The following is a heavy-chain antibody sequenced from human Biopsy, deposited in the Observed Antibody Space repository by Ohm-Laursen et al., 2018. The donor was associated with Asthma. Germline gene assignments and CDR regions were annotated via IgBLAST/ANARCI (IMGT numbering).Heavy chain of an antibody. CDR3: ARTYYDFLTGQVNDVFAI. D-gene: IGHD3-9*01. J-gene: IGHJ3*02. V-gene: IGHV1-3*01. CDR2: INAGNGNT. Sequence: ASVKVSCKASGYTFINYAIHWVRQAPGQRLEWMGWINAGNGNTKYSQKFQGRVTITRDTSASTAYMDLSSLRSEDTAVYYCARTYYDFLTGQVNDVFAIWGQGTMATFSS. CDR1: GYTFINYA.